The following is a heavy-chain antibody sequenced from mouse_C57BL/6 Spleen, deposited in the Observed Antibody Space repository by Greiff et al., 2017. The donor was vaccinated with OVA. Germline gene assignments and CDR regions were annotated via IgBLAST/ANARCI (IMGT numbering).Heavy chain of an antibody. J-gene: IGHJ1*03. CDR1: GYSITSGYY. CDR3: ARAYSRLWYFDV. CDR2: ISYDGSN. Sequence: DVKLVESGPGLVKPSQSLSLTCSVTGYSITSGYYWNWIRQFPGNKLEWMGYISYDGSNNYNPSLKNRISITRDTSKNQFFLKLNSVTTEDTATYYCARAYSRLWYFDVWGTGTTVTVSS. D-gene: IGHD2-12*01. V-gene: IGHV3-6*01.